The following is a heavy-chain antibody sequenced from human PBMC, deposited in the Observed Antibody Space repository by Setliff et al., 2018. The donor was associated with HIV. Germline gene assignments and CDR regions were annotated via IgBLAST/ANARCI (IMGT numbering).Heavy chain of an antibody. CDR2: IYYNGST. J-gene: IGHJ5*02. V-gene: IGHV4-39*01. D-gene: IGHD3-10*01. CDR1: GGSISSGSYY. Sequence: PSETLSLTCTVSGGSISSGSYYWSWIGKPPGKGLEWIGSIYYNGSTYYNPSLKSRVTISVDTSKNQFSLKLSSVTAADTAVYYCATYADRESNRFDPWGQGILVTVSS. CDR3: ATYADRESNRFDP.